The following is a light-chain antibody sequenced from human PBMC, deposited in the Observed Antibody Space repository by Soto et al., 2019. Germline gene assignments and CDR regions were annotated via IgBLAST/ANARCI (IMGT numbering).Light chain of an antibody. CDR3: QHRSIWPS. Sequence: IRMTQSPSTLSSSPGERATLSCRASQGVGTYLVWYQQKPGQAPRLLIYGTSNLATGIPARFSGSGSGTEYTLSIISLEPQDFTVYYCQHRSIWPSFGQGTRLEIK. J-gene: IGKJ5*01. V-gene: IGKV3D-11*01. CDR1: QGVGTY. CDR2: GTS.